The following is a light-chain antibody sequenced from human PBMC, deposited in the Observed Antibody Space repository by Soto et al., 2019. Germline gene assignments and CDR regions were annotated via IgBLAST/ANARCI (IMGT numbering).Light chain of an antibody. CDR1: QSVSSSY. CDR3: QQYGSSSYT. V-gene: IGKV3-20*01. Sequence: EIVLTQSPGTPSLSQGERATLSCRASQSVSSSYLAWYQQKPGQAPRLLIYGASSRATDIPDRFSGSGSGTDFTLSISRLEPKDFAVYYCQQYGSSSYTFGQGTKLEIK. J-gene: IGKJ2*01. CDR2: GAS.